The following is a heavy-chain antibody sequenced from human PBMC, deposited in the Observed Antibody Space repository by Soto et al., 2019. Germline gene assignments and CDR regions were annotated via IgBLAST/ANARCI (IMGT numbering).Heavy chain of an antibody. V-gene: IGHV1-18*01. D-gene: IGHD3-22*01. CDR3: ARLYYYDSSGYYETAYYFDY. CDR2: ISAYDGNT. Sequence: ASVKVSCKASGYTFTSYGISWVRQAPGQGLEWMGWISAYDGNTNYAQKLQGRVTMTTDTSTSTAYMELRSLRSDDTAVYYCARLYYYDSSGYYETAYYFDYWGQGTLVTVSS. J-gene: IGHJ4*02. CDR1: GYTFTSYG.